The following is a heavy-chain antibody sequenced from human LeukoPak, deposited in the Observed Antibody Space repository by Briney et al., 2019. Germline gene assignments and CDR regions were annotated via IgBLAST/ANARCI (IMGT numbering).Heavy chain of an antibody. V-gene: IGHV5-51*01. CDR3: ARTASNDFWSGYVDY. CDR1: GYSFTSYW. D-gene: IGHD3-3*01. J-gene: IGHJ4*02. CDR2: IYPGDSDT. Sequence: GESLKISCKGSGYSFTSYWIGWVRQMPGKGLEWMGIIYPGDSDTRYSPSFQGQVTISADKSISTAYLQRSSLKASDTAMYYCARTASNDFWSGYVDYWGQGTLVTVSS.